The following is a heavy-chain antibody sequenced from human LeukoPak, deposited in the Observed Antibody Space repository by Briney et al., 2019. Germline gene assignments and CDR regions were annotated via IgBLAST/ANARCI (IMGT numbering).Heavy chain of an antibody. J-gene: IGHJ4*02. D-gene: IGHD2-15*01. Sequence: SVKVSCKASGGTFSSYAISWVRQAPGQGLEWMGRIISILGIANYAQKFKGRVTITADKSTSTAYMELSSLRSEDTAVYYCAARYCSGGSCELVYDYWGQGTLVTVSS. CDR3: AARYCSGGSCELVYDY. CDR2: IISILGIA. V-gene: IGHV1-69*04. CDR1: GGTFSSYA.